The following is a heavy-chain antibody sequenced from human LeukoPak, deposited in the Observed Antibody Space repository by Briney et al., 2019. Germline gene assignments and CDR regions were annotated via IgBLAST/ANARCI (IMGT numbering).Heavy chain of an antibody. CDR2: IYTSGST. J-gene: IGHJ6*03. D-gene: IGHD6-13*01. V-gene: IGHV4-4*07. Sequence: SETLSLTCTVSGGSISSYYWSRIRQPAGKGLEWIGRIYTSGSTNYNPSLKSRVTMSVDTSKNQFSLKLTSLTAADTAVYYCARDLPGATAGSMDVWGKGTTVTVSS. CDR3: ARDLPGATAGSMDV. CDR1: GGSISSYY.